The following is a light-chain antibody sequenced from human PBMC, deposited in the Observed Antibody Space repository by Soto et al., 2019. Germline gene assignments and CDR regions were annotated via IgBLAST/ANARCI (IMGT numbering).Light chain of an antibody. Sequence: QLVLTQPPSASGTPGQRVTISFSGSSSNIGSNYVYWYQQLQGTAPKLLIYRNNQRPSGVPDRFAGSKSGTSASLAISGLRSEDEADYYCAAWVDSLSGPVFGGGIQLTVL. J-gene: IGLJ3*02. CDR3: AAWVDSLSGPV. CDR2: RNN. V-gene: IGLV1-47*01. CDR1: SSNIGSNY.